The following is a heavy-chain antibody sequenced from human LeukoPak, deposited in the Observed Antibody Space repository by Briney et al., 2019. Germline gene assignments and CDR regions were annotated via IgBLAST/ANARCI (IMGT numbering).Heavy chain of an antibody. D-gene: IGHD2-2*01. CDR3: VGEAPGY. Sequence: PGGSLRLSCAASGFSFSSYWMTWIRQSPEKGLEWVAHIKEDGTVKYYVDSVKGRFTISRDNAKNSVYLQMNDVRVEDTAVYYGVGEAPGYWGQGALVTVSS. V-gene: IGHV3-7*01. CDR2: IKEDGTVK. CDR1: GFSFSSYW. J-gene: IGHJ4*02.